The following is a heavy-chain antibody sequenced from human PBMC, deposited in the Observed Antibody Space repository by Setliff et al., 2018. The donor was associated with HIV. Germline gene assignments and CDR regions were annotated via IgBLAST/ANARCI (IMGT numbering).Heavy chain of an antibody. CDR1: RGSISSGGYY. CDR2: IYPTGSS. J-gene: IGHJ6*03. Sequence: SETLSLTCTVSRGSISSGGYYWSWIRQHPERGLEWIGRIYPTGSSNYNPSLRSRVTMSVDTSKNQFSLNLNSVTAADTAVYYCARDLRVRYYYYYMDVWGKGTTVTVSS. CDR3: ARDLRVRYYYYYMDV. V-gene: IGHV4-61*08. D-gene: IGHD2-21*01.